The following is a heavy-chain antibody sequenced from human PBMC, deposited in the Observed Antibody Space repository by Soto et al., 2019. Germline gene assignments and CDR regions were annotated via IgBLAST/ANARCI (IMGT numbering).Heavy chain of an antibody. V-gene: IGHV3-7*01. D-gene: IGHD3-16*01. CDR3: ARDIGFDYVN. J-gene: IGHJ4*02. CDR1: GFNVMSYW. CDR2: VKEDGSEL. Sequence: GGSLRLSCAVSGFNVMSYWMSWVRQAPGKGLEWVASVKEDGSELYYLHSVRGRFSISRDSAGNALHLTMNYLSAEDTGVYFCARDIGFDYVNWGQGIPVTVSS.